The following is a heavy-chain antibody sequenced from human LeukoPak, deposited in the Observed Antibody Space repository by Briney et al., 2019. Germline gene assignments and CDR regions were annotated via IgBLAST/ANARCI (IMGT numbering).Heavy chain of an antibody. D-gene: IGHD2-15*01. J-gene: IGHJ4*02. CDR3: AKDGTGIVDYFDY. CDR1: GFTFSSYG. V-gene: IGHV3-30*02. CDR2: IRYDGSNK. Sequence: GGSLRLSCAASGFTFSSYGLHWVRQAPGKGLEWVAFIRYDGSNKYYADSVKGRFTISRDNSNNTLYLQMSSLRAEDTAVYYCAKDGTGIVDYFDYWGQGTLVTVSS.